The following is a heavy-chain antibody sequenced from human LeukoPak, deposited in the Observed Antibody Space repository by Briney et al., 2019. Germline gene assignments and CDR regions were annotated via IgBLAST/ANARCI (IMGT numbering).Heavy chain of an antibody. J-gene: IGHJ4*02. D-gene: IGHD2-15*01. V-gene: IGHV1-2*02. CDR1: GYTFTDYY. Sequence: ASVEVSCKASGYTFTDYYMHWVRQAPGQGLEWMGWINPNIGSTNYAQKFQGRVTMTRDTSSSTAYMELSRLRSDDTAVYYCARDGYCSGGSCYSFSPYWGQGTLVTVSS. CDR3: ARDGYCSGGSCYSFSPY. CDR2: INPNIGST.